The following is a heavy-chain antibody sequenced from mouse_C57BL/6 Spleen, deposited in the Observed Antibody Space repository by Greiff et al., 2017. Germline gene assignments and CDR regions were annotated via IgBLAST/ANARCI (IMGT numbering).Heavy chain of an antibody. CDR3: ARDDYYGSSYNWYFDV. CDR2: ISDGGSYT. D-gene: IGHD1-1*01. Sequence: EVILVESGGGLVKPGGSPKLSCAASGFTFSSYAMSWVRQTPEKRLEWVATISDGGSYTYYPDNVKGRFTISRDTAKNNLYLQMSHLKSEDTAMYYCARDDYYGSSYNWYFDVWGTGTTVTVSS. J-gene: IGHJ1*03. V-gene: IGHV5-4*01. CDR1: GFTFSSYA.